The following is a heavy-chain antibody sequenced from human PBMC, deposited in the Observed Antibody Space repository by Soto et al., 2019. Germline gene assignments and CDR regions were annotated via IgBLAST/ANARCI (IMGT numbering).Heavy chain of an antibody. CDR3: AKDTYHSGSYPVFFEGWFGALLGAFDI. CDR2: ISWNSGSI. CDR1: GFTFDDYA. V-gene: IGHV3-9*01. J-gene: IGHJ3*02. D-gene: IGHD1-26*01. Sequence: EVQLVESGGGLVQPGRSLRLSCAASGFTFDDYAMHWVRQAPGKGLEWVSGISWNSGSIGYADSVKGRFTISRDNAKNSLYLQMNSLRAEYTALYYCAKDTYHSGSYPVFFEGWFGALLGAFDIWGQGTMVTVSS.